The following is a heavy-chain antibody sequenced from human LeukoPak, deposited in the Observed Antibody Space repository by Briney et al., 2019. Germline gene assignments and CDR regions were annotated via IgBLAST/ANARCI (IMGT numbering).Heavy chain of an antibody. D-gene: IGHD6-13*01. V-gene: IGHV1-69*01. Sequence: AASVKVSCKASGGTFSSYAISWVRQAPGQGLEWMGGIIPIFGTANYAQKFQGRVTITADESTSTAYMELSSLRSEDTAVYYCARDEQLVPMGVYYYMDVWGKGTTVTVSS. CDR2: IIPIFGTA. J-gene: IGHJ6*03. CDR1: GGTFSSYA. CDR3: ARDEQLVPMGVYYYMDV.